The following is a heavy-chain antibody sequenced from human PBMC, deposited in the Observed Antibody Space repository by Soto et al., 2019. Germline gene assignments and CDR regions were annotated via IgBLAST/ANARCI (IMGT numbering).Heavy chain of an antibody. V-gene: IGHV3-30*18. D-gene: IGHD3-3*01. J-gene: IGHJ3*02. CDR1: GFTFKNHA. CDR3: AKEGRSYCDFWSGSIGSFDI. Sequence: QGQLVESGGDAVQPGRSLRLSCVGSGFTFKNHAMHWVRLAPGQGLEWVAYISYDGSNKAYGDSVQGRFTISRDKSKNTVILQMNSLRVEDTGVFHCAKEGRSYCDFWSGSIGSFDIWGRGTTVTVSS. CDR2: ISYDGSNK.